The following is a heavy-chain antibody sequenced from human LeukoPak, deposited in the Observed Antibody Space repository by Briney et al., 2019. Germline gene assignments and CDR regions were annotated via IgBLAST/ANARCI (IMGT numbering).Heavy chain of an antibody. J-gene: IGHJ5*02. CDR3: ARDSLDQQLFNQGWFDP. CDR2: ISNRGGS. V-gene: IGHV4-31*03. Sequence: SQTPSLTCTVSGDSISSGDYYWSWIRQHPGKGLEWIAYISNRGGSYYNPSLKSRVTLSVDTSKNLLSLKLTSVTAADTAVYYCARDSLDQQLFNQGWFDPWGQGTLVTVSS. CDR1: GDSISSGDYY. D-gene: IGHD6-13*01.